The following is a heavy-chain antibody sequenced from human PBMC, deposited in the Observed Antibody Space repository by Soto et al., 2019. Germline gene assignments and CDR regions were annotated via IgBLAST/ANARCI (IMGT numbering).Heavy chain of an antibody. D-gene: IGHD2-2*02. CDR1: GFTFSSYA. J-gene: IGHJ6*02. CDR3: AKSALEYCSSTSCYRGGYYYYGMDV. CDR2: ISGSGGST. Sequence: PGGSLRLSCAASGFTFSSYAMSWVRQAPGKGLEWVSAISGSGGSTYYADSVKGRFTISRDNSKNTLYLQMNSLRAEDTAVYYCAKSALEYCSSTSCYRGGYYYYGMDVWGQGHTVPVSS. V-gene: IGHV3-23*01.